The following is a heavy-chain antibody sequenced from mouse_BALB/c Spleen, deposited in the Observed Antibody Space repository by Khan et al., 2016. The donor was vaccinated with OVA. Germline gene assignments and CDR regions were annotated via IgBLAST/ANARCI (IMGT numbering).Heavy chain of an antibody. J-gene: IGHJ4*01. CDR1: GFSLTGYG. D-gene: IGHD2-10*01. CDR2: IWGDGST. Sequence: QVQLKQSGPGLVAPSQSLSITCTVSGFSLTGYGVNWVRQPPGKGLEWLGMIWGDGSTDYNSAFKSRLNLSKDNSKSHVFLKMNSLQTDDTARYYCARAYYGNYREAMDYWGQGTSVTVSS. CDR3: ARAYYGNYREAMDY. V-gene: IGHV2-6-7*01.